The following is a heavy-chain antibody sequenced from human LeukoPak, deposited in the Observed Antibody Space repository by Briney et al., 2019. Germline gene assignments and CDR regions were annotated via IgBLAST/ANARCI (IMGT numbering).Heavy chain of an antibody. D-gene: IGHD2-15*01. Sequence: SETLSLTCTVSGGSISSYYWSWIRQPPGKGLEWIGYIYYSGSTNYNPSLKSRVTISIDTSKNQFCLKLSSVTAADTAVYYCARLGTLAAKNVYYYYGMDVWGQGTTVTVSS. CDR3: ARLGTLAAKNVYYYYGMDV. V-gene: IGHV4-59*08. J-gene: IGHJ6*02. CDR1: GGSISSYY. CDR2: IYYSGST.